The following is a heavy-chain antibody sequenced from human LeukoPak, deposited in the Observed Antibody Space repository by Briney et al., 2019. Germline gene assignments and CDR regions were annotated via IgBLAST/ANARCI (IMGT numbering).Heavy chain of an antibody. CDR1: GFTFSSYG. Sequence: PGRSLRLSCAASGFTFSSYGMHWVRQAPGKGLKWVAVISYDGSNKYYADSVKGRFTISRDNSKNTLYLQMNSLRAEDTAVYYCARMPPYGDWYYFDYWGQGTLVTVSS. CDR3: ARMPPYGDWYYFDY. CDR2: ISYDGSNK. J-gene: IGHJ4*02. V-gene: IGHV3-30*03. D-gene: IGHD4-17*01.